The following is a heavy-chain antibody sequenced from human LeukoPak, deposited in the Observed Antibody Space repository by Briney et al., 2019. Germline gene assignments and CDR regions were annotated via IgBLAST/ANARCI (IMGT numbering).Heavy chain of an antibody. Sequence: ASVKVSCKVSGYTLTELSIYWVRQTPGKGLEWMGGFDPADGETIYAQKFQGRVTMTEDTSTDTAYMELSSLRSEDTAVYYCATLRDDDYSPDYWGQGTLVTVSS. CDR2: FDPADGET. J-gene: IGHJ4*02. CDR1: GYTLTELS. CDR3: ATLRDDDYSPDY. V-gene: IGHV1-24*01. D-gene: IGHD4-17*01.